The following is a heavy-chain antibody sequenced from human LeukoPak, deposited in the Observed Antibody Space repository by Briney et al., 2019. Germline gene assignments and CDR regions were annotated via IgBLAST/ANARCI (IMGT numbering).Heavy chain of an antibody. D-gene: IGHD6-13*01. V-gene: IGHV3-23*01. CDR2: ISGSGGST. CDR3: AKVLAAADYFDY. CDR1: GFTFSSYS. Sequence: GGSLRLSCAASGFTFSSYSMNWVRQAPGKGLEWVSAISGSGGSTYYADSVKGRFTISRDNSKNTLYLQMNSLRAEDTAVYYCAKVLAAADYFDYWGQGTLVTVSS. J-gene: IGHJ4*02.